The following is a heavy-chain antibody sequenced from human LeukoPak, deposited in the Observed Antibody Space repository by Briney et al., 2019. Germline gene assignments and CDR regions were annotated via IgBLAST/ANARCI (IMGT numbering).Heavy chain of an antibody. CDR2: INHSGST. CDR3: ASDKFHCSGGSCFLYYFDY. CDR1: GGSFSGYY. Sequence: PSETLSLTCAVYGGSFSGYYWSWIRQPPGKGLEWIGEINHSGSTNYNPSLKSRVTISVDTSKNQFSLKLSSVTAADTAVYYCASDKFHCSGGSCFLYYFDYWGQGTLVTVSS. D-gene: IGHD2-15*01. J-gene: IGHJ4*02. V-gene: IGHV4-34*01.